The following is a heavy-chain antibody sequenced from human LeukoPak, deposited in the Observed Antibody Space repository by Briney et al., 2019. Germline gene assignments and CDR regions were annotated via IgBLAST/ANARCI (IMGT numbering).Heavy chain of an antibody. CDR2: IYYTGST. Sequence: NPSETLSLTCTVSGGSINNSSSDYWAWIRQPPGKGLEWIGNIYYTGSTYYTSSLKSRVTMSVDTSKNVFSLTLKSLTSADTAVYYCARRVIMSAAGVPDTWLDPWGQGILVTVSS. J-gene: IGHJ5*02. D-gene: IGHD2-8*01. CDR1: GGSINNSSSDY. CDR3: ARRVIMSAAGVPDTWLDP. V-gene: IGHV4-39*01.